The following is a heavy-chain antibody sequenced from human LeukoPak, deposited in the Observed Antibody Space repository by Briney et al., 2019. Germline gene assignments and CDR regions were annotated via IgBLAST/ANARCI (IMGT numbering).Heavy chain of an antibody. J-gene: IGHJ5*02. D-gene: IGHD2-2*01. Sequence: GGSLRLSCAASGFTFSDYYMSWIRQAPGKGLEWVSYISSSGSTIYYADSVKGRFTISRDNAKSSLYLQMNSLRAEDTAVYYCARAGVPAAMRAWFDPWGQGTLVTVSS. CDR3: ARAGVPAAMRAWFDP. CDR1: GFTFSDYY. V-gene: IGHV3-11*01. CDR2: ISSSGSTI.